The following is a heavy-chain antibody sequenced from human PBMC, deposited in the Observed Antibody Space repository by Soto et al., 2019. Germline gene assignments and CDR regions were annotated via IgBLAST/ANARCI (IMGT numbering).Heavy chain of an antibody. V-gene: IGHV4-30-4*01. Sequence: PSETLSLTCTVSGGSIKSDYYWAWVRHPPGGGLEWMGYKYYSGATDSDPSLEARVSFSVDTSKNQFFLNLTSVTVADTAVYYCARGRPNYSYYGLDVWGPGIPVTVSS. CDR2: KYYSGAT. CDR3: ARGRPNYSYYGLDV. J-gene: IGHJ6*02. CDR1: GGSIKSDYY.